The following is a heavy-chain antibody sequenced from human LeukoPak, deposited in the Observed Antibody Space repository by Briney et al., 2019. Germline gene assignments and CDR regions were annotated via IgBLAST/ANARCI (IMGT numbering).Heavy chain of an antibody. CDR3: ASLGITDY. Sequence: PSETLSLTCTVSGGSISSNSYYWGWIRQPPGKGLEWIGEINHSGSTNYNPSLKSRVTISVDTSKNQFSLKLSSVTAADTAVYYCASLGITDYWGQGTLVTVSS. J-gene: IGHJ4*02. CDR1: GGSISSNSYY. D-gene: IGHD1-26*01. CDR2: INHSGST. V-gene: IGHV4-39*07.